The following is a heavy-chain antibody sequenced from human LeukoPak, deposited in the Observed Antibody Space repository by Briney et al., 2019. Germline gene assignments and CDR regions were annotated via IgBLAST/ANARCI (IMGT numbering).Heavy chain of an antibody. D-gene: IGHD3-22*01. CDR3: ARGPRGYYYDSSGYYYFDY. CDR1: GGSINSSSYY. V-gene: IGHV4-39*07. J-gene: IGHJ4*02. CDR2: IYYSGST. Sequence: PSETLSLTCTVSGGSINSSSYYWGWIRQPPGKGLEWIGSIYYSGSTYYNPSLKSRVTISVDTSKNQFSLKLSSVTAADTAVYYCARGPRGYYYDSSGYYYFDYWGQGTLVTVSS.